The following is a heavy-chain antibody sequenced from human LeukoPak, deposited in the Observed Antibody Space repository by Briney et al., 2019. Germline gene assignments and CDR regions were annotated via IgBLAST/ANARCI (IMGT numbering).Heavy chain of an antibody. Sequence: GGSLRLSCKVSGFTVSSNSWSWVRQAPGKGLEWVSFISSGGNTDHSDSVKGRFTISRDNSKNALYLQMNSLRAEDTAIYYCARRAGEYSHPYDYWGQGTLVTVSS. J-gene: IGHJ4*02. CDR1: GFTVSSNS. V-gene: IGHV3-53*01. D-gene: IGHD2-15*01. CDR3: ARRAGEYSHPYDY. CDR2: ISSGGNT.